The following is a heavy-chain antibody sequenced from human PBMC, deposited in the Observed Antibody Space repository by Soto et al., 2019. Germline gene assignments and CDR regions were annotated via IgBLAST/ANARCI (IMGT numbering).Heavy chain of an antibody. CDR3: ARVDYGDYVVWFDP. CDR1: GGSISSGGYY. V-gene: IGHV4-31*03. D-gene: IGHD4-17*01. Sequence: PSETLSLTCTVSGGSISSGGYYWSWIRQHPGKGLEWIGYIYYSGSTYYNPSLKSRVTISVDTSKNQFSLKLSSVTAADTAVYYCARVDYGDYVVWFDPWGQGTLVTVSS. J-gene: IGHJ5*02. CDR2: IYYSGST.